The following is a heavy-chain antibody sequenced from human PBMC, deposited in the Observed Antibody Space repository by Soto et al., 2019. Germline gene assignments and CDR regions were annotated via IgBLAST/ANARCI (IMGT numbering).Heavy chain of an antibody. D-gene: IGHD2-2*01. J-gene: IGHJ5*02. CDR1: GYTFTSYG. Sequence: ASVKVSCKASGYTFTSYGISWVRQAPGQGLEWMGWISAYNGNTNYAQKLQGRVTMTTDTSTSTAYMELRSLRSDDTAVYYCALSSDIVVVPAPGWFDPWGQGTLVTVSS. V-gene: IGHV1-18*01. CDR2: ISAYNGNT. CDR3: ALSSDIVVVPAPGWFDP.